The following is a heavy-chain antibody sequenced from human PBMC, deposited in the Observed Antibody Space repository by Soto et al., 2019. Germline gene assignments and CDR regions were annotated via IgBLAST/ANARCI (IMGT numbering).Heavy chain of an antibody. Sequence: DSVKVSCKTSGYPFTSYGISWVGQAPGQGLEWMGWISAYNGNTNYAQKLQGRVTMTTDTSTSTAYMELRSLRSDDTAVYYCVKARQHCSPYNCYTADYWGQGTLVTVS. CDR1: GYPFTSYG. D-gene: IGHD1-20*01. CDR2: ISAYNGNT. CDR3: VKARQHCSPYNCYTADY. J-gene: IGHJ4*02. V-gene: IGHV1-18*01.